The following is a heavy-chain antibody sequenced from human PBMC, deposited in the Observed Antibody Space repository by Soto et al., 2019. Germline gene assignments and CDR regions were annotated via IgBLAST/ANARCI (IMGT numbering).Heavy chain of an antibody. V-gene: IGHV2-5*02. J-gene: IGHJ4*02. CDR3: AHKGPEDWPLDY. Sequence: QITLKESGPTLVRPTQTLTLSCAFSGFSLSTSGVGVGWIRQPPGKALEWLAVIYWDDSKNYSPSLRSRLTITKYTSKNQVVLTMTNMDPIDTGTYYCAHKGPEDWPLDYWGQGTLVTVSS. CDR2: IYWDDSK. CDR1: GFSLSTSGVG. D-gene: IGHD3-9*01.